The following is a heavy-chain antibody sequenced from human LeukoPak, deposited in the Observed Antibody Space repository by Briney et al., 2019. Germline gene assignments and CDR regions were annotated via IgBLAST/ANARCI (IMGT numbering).Heavy chain of an antibody. D-gene: IGHD4-17*01. Sequence: GGSLRLSCAASGFTFSSYSMNWVRQAPGKGLEWVSSISSSSSYIYYADSVKGRFTISRDNAKTSLYLQMNTLRAEDTAVYYCARDGGLHGYGDFFFDYWGQGTLVTVSS. J-gene: IGHJ4*02. CDR2: ISSSSSYI. CDR1: GFTFSSYS. CDR3: ARDGGLHGYGDFFFDY. V-gene: IGHV3-21*01.